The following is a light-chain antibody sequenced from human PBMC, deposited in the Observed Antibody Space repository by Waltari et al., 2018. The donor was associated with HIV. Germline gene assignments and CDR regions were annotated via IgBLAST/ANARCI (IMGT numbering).Light chain of an antibody. CDR3: QSYGSSLSGYV. CDR1: SPNIGAGYD. J-gene: IGLJ1*01. V-gene: IGLV1-40*01. CDR2: GNN. Sequence: QSVLTQPPSVSGAPGQRVTISCTGSSPNIGAGYDVHWYQQLPGPAPKLLIYGNNNRPSGVPDRFSGSKSGTSASLAVTGLQAEDEADYYCQSYGSSLSGYVFGTGTKVTVL.